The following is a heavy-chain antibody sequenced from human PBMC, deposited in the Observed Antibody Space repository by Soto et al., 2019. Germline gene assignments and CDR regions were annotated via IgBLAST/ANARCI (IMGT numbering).Heavy chain of an antibody. CDR2: MHYSGST. CDR1: GGSISSSNYY. CDR3: ARRTPLYASESSRFDP. Sequence: SETLSLTCTVSGGSISSSNYYWGWIRQPPGKGLEWIGTMHYSGSTNYNPSLKSRVTISVDTSKNQFSLKLSSVTAADTAVYYCARRTPLYASESSRFDPWGQGAMVTVSS. J-gene: IGHJ5*02. V-gene: IGHV4-39*01. D-gene: IGHD3-10*01.